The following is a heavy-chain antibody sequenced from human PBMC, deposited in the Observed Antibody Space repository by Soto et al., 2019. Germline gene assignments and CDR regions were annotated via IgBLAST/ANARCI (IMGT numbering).Heavy chain of an antibody. CDR3: TSIRLYIVATLPNDF. CDR2: IESRTDGGTT. D-gene: IGHD5-12*01. J-gene: IGHJ4*02. CDR1: GFSLSNAW. V-gene: IGHV3-15*07. Sequence: EVQLVESGGGLVKPGGSLRLTCAASGFSLSNAWMNWVRQAPGRGLEWVGRIESRTDGGTTDYAAPVKGTFTISREDSKNTLHLQTNSRKTEHTAVYYCTSIRLYIVATLPNDFWGQGTLVTVSS.